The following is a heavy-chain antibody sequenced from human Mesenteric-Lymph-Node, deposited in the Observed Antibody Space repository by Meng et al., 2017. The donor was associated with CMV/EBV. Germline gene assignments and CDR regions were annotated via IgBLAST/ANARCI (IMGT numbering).Heavy chain of an antibody. CDR2: IWYDGSNK. J-gene: IGHJ6*02. D-gene: IGHD5-24*01. CDR1: GFTFSSYG. V-gene: IGHV3-33*06. CDR3: AKDVRGGMDV. Sequence: GESLKISCAASGFTFSSYGMHWVRQAPGKGLEWVAVIWYDGSNKYYADSVKGRFTISRDNSKNTLYLQMNSLRAEDTAVYYCAKDVRGGMDVWGQGTTVTVSS.